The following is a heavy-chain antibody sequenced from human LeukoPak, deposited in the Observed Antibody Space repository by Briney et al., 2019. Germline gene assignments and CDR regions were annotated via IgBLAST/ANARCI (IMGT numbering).Heavy chain of an antibody. CDR3: ARDYDYVWGSYLDY. CDR2: ISYDGSNK. D-gene: IGHD3-16*02. V-gene: IGHV3-30-3*01. Sequence: PGGSLRLSCAASGFTFSSYAMHWVRQAPGKGLEWVGVISYDGSNKYYADSVKGRFTISRDNSKNTLYLQMNSLRAEDTAVYYCARDYDYVWGSYLDYWGQGTLVTVSS. J-gene: IGHJ4*02. CDR1: GFTFSSYA.